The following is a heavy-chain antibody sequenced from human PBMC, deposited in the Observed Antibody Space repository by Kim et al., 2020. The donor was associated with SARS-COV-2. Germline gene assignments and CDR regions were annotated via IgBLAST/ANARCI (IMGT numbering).Heavy chain of an antibody. V-gene: IGHV3-9*01. CDR3: AKDGSNHERAGTPLDY. CDR1: GFTFDDYA. Sequence: GGSLRLSCAASGFTFDDYAMHWVRQAPGKGLEWVSGISWNSGSIGYADSVKGRFTISRDNAKNSLYLQMNSLRAEDTALYYCAKDGSNHERAGTPLDYWGQGTLVTVSS. D-gene: IGHD4-4*01. J-gene: IGHJ4*02. CDR2: ISWNSGSI.